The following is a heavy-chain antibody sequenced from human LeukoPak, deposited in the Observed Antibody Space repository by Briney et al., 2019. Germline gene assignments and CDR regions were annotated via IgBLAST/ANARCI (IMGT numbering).Heavy chain of an antibody. CDR3: PSMPQGHYYYMDV. D-gene: IGHD2-2*01. V-gene: IGHV1-2*02. J-gene: IGHJ6*03. CDR2: ISPNSGGT. Sequence: ASVKVSCKASAYTFNDYYIHWVRQAPGQGLEWMGWISPNSGGTRYAQKFQGRVTMTRDTSISTAYMELSRLRSDDTAVYYCPSMPQGHYYYMDVWGKGTTVTVSS. CDR1: AYTFNDYY.